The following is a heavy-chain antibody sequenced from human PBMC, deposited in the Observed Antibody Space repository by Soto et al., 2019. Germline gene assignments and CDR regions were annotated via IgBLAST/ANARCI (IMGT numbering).Heavy chain of an antibody. J-gene: IGHJ4*02. D-gene: IGHD5-12*01. CDR3: AREGGYSGYDWAAFDY. CDR2: ISYDGSNK. Sequence: QVQLVESGGGVVQPGRSLRLSCAASGFTFSSYAMHWVRQAPGKGLEWVAVISYDGSNKYYADSVKGRFTISRDNSKNTLYMQMSSLRAEDTAVYYCAREGGYSGYDWAAFDYWGQGTLVTVSS. V-gene: IGHV3-30-3*01. CDR1: GFTFSSYA.